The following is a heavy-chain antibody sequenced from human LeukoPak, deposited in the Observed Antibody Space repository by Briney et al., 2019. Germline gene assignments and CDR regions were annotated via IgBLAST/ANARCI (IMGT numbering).Heavy chain of an antibody. D-gene: IGHD1-26*01. CDR3: ARGKVGATGNWFDP. CDR1: GGTFSGYY. Sequence: SETVSLTCVVYGGTFSGYYWSWIRRPPGKGLEWIGEINHSGSTNYNPSLKSRVTISVDTSKNQFSLKLSSVTAADTAVYYCARGKVGATGNWFDPWGQGTLVTVSS. CDR2: INHSGST. J-gene: IGHJ5*02. V-gene: IGHV4-34*01.